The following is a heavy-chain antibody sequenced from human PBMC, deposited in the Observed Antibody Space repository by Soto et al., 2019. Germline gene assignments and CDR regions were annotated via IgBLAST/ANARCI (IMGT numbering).Heavy chain of an antibody. Sequence: EVQLLESGGGLVQPGGSLRLSCAASGFTFSSYAMSWVRQAPGKGLEWVSAISGSGGSTYHADSVKGRFTISRDNSKNTLYLRMNSLRAEDTAVYYCAKDIVVVPAAKYNWFDPWGQGTLVTVSS. CDR3: AKDIVVVPAAKYNWFDP. J-gene: IGHJ5*02. V-gene: IGHV3-23*01. CDR1: GFTFSSYA. D-gene: IGHD2-2*01. CDR2: ISGSGGST.